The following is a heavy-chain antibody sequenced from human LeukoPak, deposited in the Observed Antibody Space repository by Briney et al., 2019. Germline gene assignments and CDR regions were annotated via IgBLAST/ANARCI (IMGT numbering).Heavy chain of an antibody. Sequence: GGSLRLSCAASGFTFSSYAMHWVRQAPGKGLEWVAVISYDGSNKYYADSVKGRFTISRDNSKNTLYLQMNSLRAEDTAVYYCARGTMFPYYFDYWGQGTLVTVSS. V-gene: IGHV3-30*04. D-gene: IGHD3-10*02. CDR2: ISYDGSNK. J-gene: IGHJ4*02. CDR1: GFTFSSYA. CDR3: ARGTMFPYYFDY.